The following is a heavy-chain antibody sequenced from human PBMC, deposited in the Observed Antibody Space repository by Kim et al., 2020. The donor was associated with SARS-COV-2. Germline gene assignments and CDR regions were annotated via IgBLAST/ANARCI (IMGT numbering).Heavy chain of an antibody. D-gene: IGHD1-26*01. Sequence: SETLSLTCTVSGGSISSYYWSWIRQPPGKGLEWIGYIYYSGSTNYNPSLKSRVPISVDKSKNQFSLKLSFVTAADTAVSYYARGAVGANDDFDYSGQGTL. CDR3: ARGAVGANDDFDY. CDR1: GGSISSYY. J-gene: IGHJ4*02. V-gene: IGHV4-59*01. CDR2: IYYSGST.